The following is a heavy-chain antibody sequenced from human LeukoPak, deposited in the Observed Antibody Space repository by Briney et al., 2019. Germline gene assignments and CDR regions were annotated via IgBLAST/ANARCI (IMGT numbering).Heavy chain of an antibody. J-gene: IGHJ4*02. CDR1: GYTFTRYY. CDR3: AREESGGYFDY. V-gene: IGHV1-46*01. D-gene: IGHD2-8*02. Sequence: ASVKVSCKASGYTFTRYYMHWVRQAPAQGLEWMGLINPSGTNTNYAPNFRGRVTMTRDTSTSTVYMDLSSLRSEDTAMYFCAREESGGYFDYWGQGTLVTVSS. CDR2: INPSGTNT.